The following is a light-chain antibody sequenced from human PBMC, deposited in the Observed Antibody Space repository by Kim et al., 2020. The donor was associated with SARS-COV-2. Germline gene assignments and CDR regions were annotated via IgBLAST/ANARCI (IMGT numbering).Light chain of an antibody. V-gene: IGKV1-33*01. CDR1: QDIRKD. CDR2: GAS. Sequence: DIQMTQSPSSLSESVGDRITITCQASQDIRKDLNWFQQKPGKAPKLLIYGASNLQVGVPSRFSGSGSGTRFVFTISSLQPEDIATYYCQQYGGFPITFGQGTRLEIK. CDR3: QQYGGFPIT. J-gene: IGKJ5*01.